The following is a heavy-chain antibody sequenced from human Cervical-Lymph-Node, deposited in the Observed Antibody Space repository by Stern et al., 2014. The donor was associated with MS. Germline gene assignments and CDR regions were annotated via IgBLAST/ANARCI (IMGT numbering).Heavy chain of an antibody. V-gene: IGHV3-30*18. J-gene: IGHJ5*02. CDR3: AKASSGGYDFRLAET. D-gene: IGHD5-12*01. Sequence: VQLVESGGGVVQPGRSLRLSRADSGFAFSDSGMHLVRQAPGKGLEWAAVISFEGRAKFYADSVKGRCTISRDNSQNTLHLQVNSLRTEDTALYYCAKASSGGYDFRLAETWGQGTLVIVSS. CDR1: GFAFSDSG. CDR2: ISFEGRAK.